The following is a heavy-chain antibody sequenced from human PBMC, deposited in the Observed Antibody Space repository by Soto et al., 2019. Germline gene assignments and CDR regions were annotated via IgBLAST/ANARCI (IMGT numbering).Heavy chain of an antibody. V-gene: IGHV3-48*04. CDR1: GFTFTDHS. CDR3: ARDRPTTFSADL. D-gene: IGHD5-12*01. Sequence: EVQLVESGGGLVQPGGSLRLSCTASGFTFTDHSMNWVRHAPGKGLEWLSYINDISNAIHYADSVKGRFAMSRDNAKKSVFLQMNCLRVEDTGVYYCARDRPTTFSADLWGQGTVVTVSS. J-gene: IGHJ3*01. CDR2: INDISNAI.